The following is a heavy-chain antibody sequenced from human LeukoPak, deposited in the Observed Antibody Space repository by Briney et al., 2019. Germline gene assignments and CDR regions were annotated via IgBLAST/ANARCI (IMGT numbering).Heavy chain of an antibody. V-gene: IGHV4-34*01. CDR2: INHSGST. CDR3: ARSSSWPSD. J-gene: IGHJ4*02. Sequence: PSETLSLTCAVCGGSFSGYYWSWIRQPPGRGLEWIGEINHSGSTNYNPSLKSRVTISVDTSKNQFSLKLSSVTAADTAVYYCARSSSWPSDWGQGTLVTVSS. CDR1: GGSFSGYY. D-gene: IGHD6-13*01.